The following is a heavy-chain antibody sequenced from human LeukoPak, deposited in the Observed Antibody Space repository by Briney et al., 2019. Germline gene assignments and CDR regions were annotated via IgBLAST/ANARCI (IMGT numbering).Heavy chain of an antibody. CDR3: ASALPTWYFDL. V-gene: IGHV4-38-2*02. CDR1: GYSISGVYY. CDR2: IYHSGST. J-gene: IGHJ2*01. Sequence: SETLSLTCTVSGYSISGVYYWGWIRQPPGKGLEWIGSIYHSGSTYYSPSLKSRLTMPIDTSMHQFSLKLTSVTATDTAVYYCASALPTWYFDLWGRGTLVTVSS.